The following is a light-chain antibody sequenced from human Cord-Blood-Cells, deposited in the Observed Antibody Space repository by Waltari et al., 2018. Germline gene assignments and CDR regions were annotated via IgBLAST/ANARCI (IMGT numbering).Light chain of an antibody. CDR1: QSVLYSSNNKNY. V-gene: IGKV4-1*01. CDR3: QQYYSTPLT. J-gene: IGKJ4*01. CDR2: WAS. Sequence: DIVMTRSPDSLAVSLGERATIYCTSSQSVLYSSNNKNYLAWDQQQPEQPPKRLIYWASTRESEFPDLFSGSVSGTDFTLTISSLHAEDVAVYYGQQYYSTPLTFGGGTKVEIK.